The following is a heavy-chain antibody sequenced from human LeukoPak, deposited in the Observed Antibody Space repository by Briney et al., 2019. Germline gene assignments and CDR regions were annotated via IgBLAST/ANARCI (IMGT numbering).Heavy chain of an antibody. CDR1: GGSFSGYY. CDR2: INHSGST. V-gene: IGHV4-34*01. Sequence: SETLSLTCADYGGSFSGYYWSWIRQPPGKGLEWIGEINHSGSTNYNPSLKSRVTISVDTSKNQFSLKLSSVTAADTAVYYCARGGWFGELNNWGQGTLVTVSS. CDR3: ARGGWFGELNN. D-gene: IGHD3-10*01. J-gene: IGHJ4*02.